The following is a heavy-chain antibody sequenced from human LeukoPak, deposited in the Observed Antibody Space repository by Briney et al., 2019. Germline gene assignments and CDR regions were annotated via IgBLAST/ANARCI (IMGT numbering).Heavy chain of an antibody. D-gene: IGHD3-22*01. CDR3: ARGPHYYDSSGYSLDY. Sequence: GGSLRLSCAASGFTFSSYSMNWVRQAPGKGLEWVSVIYSGGSTYYADSVKGRFTISRDNSKNTLYLQMNSLRAEDTAVYYCARGPHYYDSSGYSLDYWGQGTLVTVSS. CDR1: GFTFSSYS. CDR2: IYSGGST. V-gene: IGHV3-66*01. J-gene: IGHJ4*02.